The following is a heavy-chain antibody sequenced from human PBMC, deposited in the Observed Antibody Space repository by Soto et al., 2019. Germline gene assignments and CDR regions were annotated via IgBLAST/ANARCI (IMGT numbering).Heavy chain of an antibody. D-gene: IGHD5-12*01. Sequence: SXKVSCKASGYTXSAYYRDWVRQAPGQGLEWMGWINPNGGGTKYAQKFQGRVTMTRDTSKNQFSLKLRSVTAADTAVYYCARGRWLQFDYWGQGTLGTVSS. J-gene: IGHJ4*02. CDR3: ARGRWLQFDY. CDR1: GYTXSAYY. CDR2: INPNGGGT. V-gene: IGHV1-2*02.